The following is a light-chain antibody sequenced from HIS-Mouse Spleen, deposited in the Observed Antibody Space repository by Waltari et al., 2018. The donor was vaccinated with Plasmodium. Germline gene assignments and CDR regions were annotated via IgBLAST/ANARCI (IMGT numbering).Light chain of an antibody. V-gene: IGKV3-15*01. CDR3: QQYNNWSFT. CDR1: QRVSSN. Sequence: EIVMTPSPATLSVSPGERATLPCRASQRVSSNLAWYQQKPGQPPRLLIYGASTRATSIPARFSGSGSGTEFTLTISSLQSEDFAVYYCQQYNNWSFTFGPGTKVDIK. J-gene: IGKJ3*01. CDR2: GAS.